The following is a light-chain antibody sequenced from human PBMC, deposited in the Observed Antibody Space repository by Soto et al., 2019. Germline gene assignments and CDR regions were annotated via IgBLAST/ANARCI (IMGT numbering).Light chain of an antibody. J-gene: IGLJ1*01. CDR2: DVS. Sequence: QSALTQPRSVSGPPGQSVTVSCIGTSSDVGDYNSVSWYQQHPGKAPKLMIYDVSKRPSGVPDRFSGSKSGNTASLTISGLQAEDEADYYCCSYVGGYSYVFGIGTKVTV. CDR3: CSYVGGYSYV. CDR1: SSDVGDYNS. V-gene: IGLV2-11*01.